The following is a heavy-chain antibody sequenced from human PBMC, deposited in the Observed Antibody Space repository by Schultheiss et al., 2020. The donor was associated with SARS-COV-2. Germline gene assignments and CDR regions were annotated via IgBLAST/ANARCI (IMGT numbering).Heavy chain of an antibody. J-gene: IGHJ4*02. CDR2: IYYSGST. D-gene: IGHD3-3*01. Sequence: SETLSLTCTVSGGSISSGDYYWSWIRQPPGKGLEWIGYIYYSGSTYYNPSLKSRVTISVDTSKNQFSLKLSSVTAADTAVYYCARARTTIFGVDHFDYWGQGTLVTVSS. CDR3: ARARTTIFGVDHFDY. CDR1: GGSISSGDYY. V-gene: IGHV4-30-4*01.